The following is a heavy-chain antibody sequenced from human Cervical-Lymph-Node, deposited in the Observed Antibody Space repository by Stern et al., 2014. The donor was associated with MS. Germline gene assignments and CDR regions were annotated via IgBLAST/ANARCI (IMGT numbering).Heavy chain of an antibody. J-gene: IGHJ5*02. CDR3: ARPNDSSGLFDQ. D-gene: IGHD6-19*01. CDR1: GYTFNNYA. CDR2: ISTNTGDP. V-gene: IGHV7-4-1*02. Sequence: VQLVQSGSELKKPGASVKVSCKASGYTFNNYAMNWVRQAPGQGLEWMGWISTNTGDPDYAQGCTGRFVFSMDTSVSTAYLQITSLKAEDTAVYYCARPNDSSGLFDQWGQGTLVTVSS.